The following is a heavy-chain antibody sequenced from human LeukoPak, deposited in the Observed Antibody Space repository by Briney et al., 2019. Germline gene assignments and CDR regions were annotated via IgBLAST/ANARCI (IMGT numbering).Heavy chain of an antibody. CDR3: ARHLHPYYDFWSGLNWFDP. D-gene: IGHD3-3*01. CDR1: GGSISSSSYY. J-gene: IGHJ5*02. CDR2: IYYRGST. Sequence: SETLSLTCTVSGGSISSSSYYWGWIRQPPGKGLEWIGSIYYRGSTYYNPSLKSRVTISVDTSKNQFSLKLSSVTAADTALYYCARHLHPYYDFWSGLNWFDPWGQGTLVTVSS. V-gene: IGHV4-39*01.